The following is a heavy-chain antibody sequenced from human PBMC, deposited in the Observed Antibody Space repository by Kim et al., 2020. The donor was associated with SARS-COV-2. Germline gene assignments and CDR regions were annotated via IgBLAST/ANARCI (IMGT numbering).Heavy chain of an antibody. CDR3: ARHYRQWLGLSPHHFD. CDR2: INYSGTT. Sequence: SETLSLTCTVSGGSISSSSYYWGWIRQPPGKGLEWIGSINYSGTTYYNPSLKSRVTISVDTSKNQFSLKLTSVTAADTAVYNCARHYRQWLGLSPHHFD. V-gene: IGHV4-39*01. CDR1: GGSISSSSYY. J-gene: IGHJ4*01. D-gene: IGHD3-16*02.